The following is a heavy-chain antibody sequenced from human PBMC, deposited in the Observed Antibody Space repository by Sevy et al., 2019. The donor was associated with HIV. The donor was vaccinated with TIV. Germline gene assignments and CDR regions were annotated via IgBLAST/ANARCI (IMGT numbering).Heavy chain of an antibody. CDR1: GYTFSDYY. CDR3: ARNTNSLYSGYRRPVADY. Sequence: ASVKVSCKASGYTFSDYYIHWVRQAPGQGLEWMGRINPKSGGTNYAQKFQGRVTMTRDTSISTVYMELNRLTSDATAIYYCARNTNSLYSGYRRPVADYWGQGTLVIVSS. D-gene: IGHD5-12*01. J-gene: IGHJ4*02. V-gene: IGHV1-2*06. CDR2: INPKSGGT.